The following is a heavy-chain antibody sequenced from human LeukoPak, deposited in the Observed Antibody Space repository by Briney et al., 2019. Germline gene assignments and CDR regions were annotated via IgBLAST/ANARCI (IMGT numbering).Heavy chain of an antibody. CDR1: GFTFSSYS. Sequence: PGGSLRLSCAASGFTFSSYSMNCVRQAPGEGLEWVSSISSSSSYIYYADSVKGRFTISRDNAKNSLYLQMNSLRAEDTAVYYCARAHERLPDAFDIWGQGTMVTVSS. CDR2: ISSSSSYI. V-gene: IGHV3-21*01. CDR3: ARAHERLPDAFDI. J-gene: IGHJ3*02. D-gene: IGHD4-11*01.